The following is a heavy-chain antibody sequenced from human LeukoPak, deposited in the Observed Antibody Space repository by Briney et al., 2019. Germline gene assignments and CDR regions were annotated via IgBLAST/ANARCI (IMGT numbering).Heavy chain of an antibody. D-gene: IGHD2-2*01. J-gene: IGHJ5*02. CDR1: GGSISSGGYY. Sequence: PSETLSLTCTVSGGSISSGGYYWSWIRQHPGKGLEWIGYIYYSGSTYYNPSLKSRVTISVDTSKNQFSLKLSSVTAADTAVYYCARGVGGAVVPAAIRTNWFDPWGQGTLVTVSS. V-gene: IGHV4-31*03. CDR3: ARGVGGAVVPAAIRTNWFDP. CDR2: IYYSGST.